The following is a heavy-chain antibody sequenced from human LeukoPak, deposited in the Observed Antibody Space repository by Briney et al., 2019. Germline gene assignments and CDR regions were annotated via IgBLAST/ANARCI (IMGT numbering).Heavy chain of an antibody. CDR3: ARDSSGFGDYFDY. V-gene: IGHV1-2*02. CDR2: INPNSGGT. CDR1: GYTVTGYQ. J-gene: IGHJ4*02. D-gene: IGHD3-22*01. Sequence: ASVKVSCKASGYTVTGYQMHWVRQATGQGLEWMGWINPNSGGTNYAQKFQGRVTMTRDTSISTAYMELSRLRSDDTAVYYCARDSSGFGDYFDYWGQGTLVTVSS.